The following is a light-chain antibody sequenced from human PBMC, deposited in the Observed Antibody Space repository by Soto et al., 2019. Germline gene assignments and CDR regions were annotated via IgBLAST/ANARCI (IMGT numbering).Light chain of an antibody. CDR3: QQYNNWWT. J-gene: IGKJ1*01. V-gene: IGKV3-15*01. Sequence: EIVMTQAPATLSVSPGERATLSCRASQSVSSNLAWYQQKPGQAPRLLIYGASTRATGIPARFSGSGSGTEFTLTIGSLQSEDFAVYYWQQYNNWWTGRQGPKVEIK. CDR1: QSVSSN. CDR2: GAS.